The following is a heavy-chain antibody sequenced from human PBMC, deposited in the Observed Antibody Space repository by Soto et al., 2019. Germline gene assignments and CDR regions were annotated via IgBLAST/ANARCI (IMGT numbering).Heavy chain of an antibody. CDR1: GFSFSDYY. V-gene: IGHV3-11*01. CDR2: ISSSGNSI. CDR3: VRDDDYGGTNNWFDP. J-gene: IGHJ5*02. Sequence: QEQLVESGGGLDKPGGSLRLSCTASGFSFSDYYMSWIRQAPGKGLECIAYISSSGNSIYYADSVKGRFTVSRDNAKNSLYLHMNSLTAEDTATYYCVRDDDYGGTNNWFDPWGQGTLVTVSS. D-gene: IGHD4-17*01.